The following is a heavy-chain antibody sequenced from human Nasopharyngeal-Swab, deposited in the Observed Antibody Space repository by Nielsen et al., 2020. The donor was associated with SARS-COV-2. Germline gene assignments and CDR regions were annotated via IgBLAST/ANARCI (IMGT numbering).Heavy chain of an antibody. CDR1: GFTFSSYS. D-gene: IGHD7-27*01. J-gene: IGHJ5*02. V-gene: IGHV3-74*01. CDR3: AREPQLGEEDWFDP. Sequence: GESLKISCAASGFTFSSYSMNWVRQAPGKGLVWVSRINSDGSSTSYADSVKGRFTISRDNAKNTLYLQMNSLRAEDTAVYYCAREPQLGEEDWFDPWGQGTLVTVSS. CDR2: INSDGSST.